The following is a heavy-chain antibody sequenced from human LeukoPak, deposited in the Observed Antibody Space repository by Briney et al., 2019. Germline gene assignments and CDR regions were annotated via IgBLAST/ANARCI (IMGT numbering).Heavy chain of an antibody. CDR3: AREGLVGAMSDAFDI. CDR1: GGSFSGYY. Sequence: SSETLSLTCAVYGGSFSGYYWSWIRQPPGKGLEWIGEINHSGSTNYNPSLKSRVTISVDTSKNQFSLKLSSVTAADTAVYYCAREGLVGAMSDAFDIWGQGTMVTVSS. CDR2: INHSGST. J-gene: IGHJ3*02. D-gene: IGHD1-26*01. V-gene: IGHV4-34*01.